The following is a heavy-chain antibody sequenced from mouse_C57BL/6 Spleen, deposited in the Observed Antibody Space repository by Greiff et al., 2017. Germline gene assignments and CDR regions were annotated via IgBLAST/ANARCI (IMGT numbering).Heavy chain of an antibody. CDR3: ARYPVYYGSSYGYCDV. V-gene: IGHV3-8*01. J-gene: IGHJ1*03. Sequence: EVKLQESGPGLAKPSQTLSLTCSVTGYSITSDYWNWIRKFPGHKLEYMGYISYSGSTYYNPSLKSRISITRATSKNQYYLELKSVTTEDTATYYCARYPVYYGSSYGYCDVWGTGTTVTVSS. D-gene: IGHD1-1*01. CDR2: ISYSGST. CDR1: GYSITSDY.